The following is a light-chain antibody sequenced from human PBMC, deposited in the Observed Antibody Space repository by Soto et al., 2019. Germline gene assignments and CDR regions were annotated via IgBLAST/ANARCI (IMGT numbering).Light chain of an antibody. CDR1: QTISSW. CDR2: KAS. Sequence: DIQMTQSPSTLSGSVGDRVTITCRASQTISSWLAWYQQKPGKAPKLLIYKASTLKSGVPSRFSGSGSGTEFTLTISSLQPDDFATYYCLQYNTYLTWTFGQGTKVEI. V-gene: IGKV1-5*03. CDR3: LQYNTYLTWT. J-gene: IGKJ1*01.